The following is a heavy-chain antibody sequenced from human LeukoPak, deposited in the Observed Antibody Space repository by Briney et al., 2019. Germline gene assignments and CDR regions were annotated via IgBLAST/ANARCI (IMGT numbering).Heavy chain of an antibody. CDR1: GGSISSYY. Sequence: SETLSLTCTVSGGSISSYYWSWIRQPPGKGLEWIGYIYYSGSTNYNPSLKSRVTISVDTSKNQFYLKLSSVTAADTAVYYCARGGYDFWSGYYSHYYYGMDVWGQGTTVTVSS. J-gene: IGHJ6*02. V-gene: IGHV4-59*01. CDR2: IYYSGST. CDR3: ARGGYDFWSGYYSHYYYGMDV. D-gene: IGHD3-3*01.